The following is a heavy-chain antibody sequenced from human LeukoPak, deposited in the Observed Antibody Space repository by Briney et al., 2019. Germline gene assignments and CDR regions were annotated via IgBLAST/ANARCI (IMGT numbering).Heavy chain of an antibody. D-gene: IGHD3-22*01. CDR1: GGSISGSSYY. Sequence: SETLSLTCTVSGGSISGSSYYWSWIRQPPGKGLEWIGYIYYSGSTYYNPSLKSRVTISVDTSKNQFSLKLSSVTAADTAVYYCARDHPPDYYDISSGFDIWGQGTMVTVSS. J-gene: IGHJ3*02. CDR2: IYYSGST. CDR3: ARDHPPDYYDISSGFDI. V-gene: IGHV4-30-4*01.